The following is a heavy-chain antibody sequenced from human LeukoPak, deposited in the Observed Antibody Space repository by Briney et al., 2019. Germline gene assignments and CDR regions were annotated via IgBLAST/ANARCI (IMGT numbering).Heavy chain of an antibody. J-gene: IGHJ4*02. CDR3: ARDRSAYYGSGSYYSDY. D-gene: IGHD3-10*01. CDR2: ISGNMIYI. V-gene: IGHV3-21*04. Sequence: PGGSLRLSCAASGFTFSSYTINWVRQAPGKGLEWVSSISGNMIYIYYADSVEGRFTTSRDNAKNSLYLQMNSLRAEDTAVYYCARDRSAYYGSGSYYSDYWGQGTLVTVSS. CDR1: GFTFSSYT.